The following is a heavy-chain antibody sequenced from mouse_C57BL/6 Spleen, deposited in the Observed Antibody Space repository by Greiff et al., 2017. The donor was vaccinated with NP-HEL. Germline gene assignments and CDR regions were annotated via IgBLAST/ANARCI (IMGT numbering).Heavy chain of an antibody. D-gene: IGHD2-1*01. CDR1: GFTFSDYY. V-gene: IGHV5-12*01. CDR3: ARQDGNYAMDY. J-gene: IGHJ4*01. Sequence: EVMLVESGGGLVQPGGSLKLSCAASGFTFSDYYMYWVRQTPEKRLVWVAYISNGGGSTYYPDTVKGRFTISRDNAKNTLYLQMSRLKSEDTAMYYYARQDGNYAMDYWGQGTAVTVSS. CDR2: ISNGGGST.